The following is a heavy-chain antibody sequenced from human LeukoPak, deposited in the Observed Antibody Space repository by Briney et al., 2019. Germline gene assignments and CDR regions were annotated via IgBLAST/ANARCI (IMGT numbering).Heavy chain of an antibody. CDR1: GGSFSGYY. V-gene: IGHV4-34*01. Sequence: SETLSLTCAVYGGSFSGYYWSWIRQPPGKGLEWIGEINHSGSTNYNPSLESRVTISVDTSKNQFSLKLSSVTAADTAVYYCARGVVVVVAANGRAFDIWGQGTMVTVSS. J-gene: IGHJ3*02. CDR2: INHSGST. CDR3: ARGVVVVVAANGRAFDI. D-gene: IGHD2-15*01.